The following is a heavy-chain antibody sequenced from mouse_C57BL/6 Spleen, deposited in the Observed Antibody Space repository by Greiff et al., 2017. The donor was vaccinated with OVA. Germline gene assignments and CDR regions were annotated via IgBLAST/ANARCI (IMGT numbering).Heavy chain of an antibody. Sequence: EVQLQQSGPELVKPGASVKISCKASGYTFTDYYMNWVKQSHGKSLEWIGDINPNNGGTSYNQKFKGKATLTVDKSSSTAYMELRSLTSEDSAVYYCARGEDYYRGYFDVWGTGTTVTVSS. D-gene: IGHD1-1*01. CDR1: GYTFTDYY. CDR3: ARGEDYYRGYFDV. CDR2: INPNNGGT. J-gene: IGHJ1*03. V-gene: IGHV1-26*01.